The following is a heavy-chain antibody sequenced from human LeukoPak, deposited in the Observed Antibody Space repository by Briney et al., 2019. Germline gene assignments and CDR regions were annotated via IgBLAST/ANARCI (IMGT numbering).Heavy chain of an antibody. CDR2: ISSSSNYI. CDR1: GLTFSSYG. D-gene: IGHD4-11*01. CDR3: ARGTPTTRDFDY. Sequence: GGSLRLSCAASGLTFSSYGMNWVRQAPGKGLEWVSFISSSSNYIYYADSVKGRFTMSRDNAKNSLLLQMNSLRAEDTAVYYCARGTPTTRDFDYWGQGTLVTVSS. J-gene: IGHJ4*02. V-gene: IGHV3-21*01.